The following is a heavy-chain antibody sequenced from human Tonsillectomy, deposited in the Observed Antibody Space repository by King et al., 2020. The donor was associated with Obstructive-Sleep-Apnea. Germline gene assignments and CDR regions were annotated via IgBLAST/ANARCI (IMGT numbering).Heavy chain of an antibody. CDR2: IIPILGIA. D-gene: IGHD7-27*01. CDR3: ARWSPTGDPVDY. CDR1: GGTFSSYA. V-gene: IGHV1-69*10. Sequence: QLVQSGAEVKKPGSSVKVSCKASGGTFSSYAISWVRQAPGQGLEWMGGIIPILGIANYAQKFQGRGTLTADESTSTAYMELSSLRSEDTAVYYCARWSPTGDPVDYWGQGTLVTVSS. J-gene: IGHJ4*02.